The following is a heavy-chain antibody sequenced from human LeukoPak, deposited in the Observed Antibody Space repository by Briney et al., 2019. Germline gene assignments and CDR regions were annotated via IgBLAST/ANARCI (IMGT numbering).Heavy chain of an antibody. D-gene: IGHD6-13*01. V-gene: IGHV4-59*01. CDR2: IYYSGNT. CDR1: GGSISTYY. J-gene: IGHJ4*02. CDR3: ARSYSSTWASFDY. Sequence: SETLSLTCTVSGGSISTYYWSWIRQPPGKGLEWIGYIYYSGNTNYNPSLKSRVTISVDTSKNQFSLKLSSVAAADTAVYYCARSYSSTWASFDYWGQGALVSVSS.